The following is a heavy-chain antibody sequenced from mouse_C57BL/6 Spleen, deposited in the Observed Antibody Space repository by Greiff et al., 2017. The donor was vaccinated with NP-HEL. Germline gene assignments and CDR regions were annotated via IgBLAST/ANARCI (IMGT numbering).Heavy chain of an antibody. CDR2: IYPRSGNT. J-gene: IGHJ3*01. V-gene: IGHV1-81*01. CDR3: ARDYYGSSHGAWFAY. D-gene: IGHD1-1*01. CDR1: GYTFTSYG. Sequence: QVHVKQSGAELARPGASVKLSCKASGYTFTSYGISWVKQRTGQGLEWIGEIYPRSGNTYYNEKFKGKATLTADKSSSTAYMELRSLTSEDSAVYFCARDYYGSSHGAWFAYWGQGTLVTVSA.